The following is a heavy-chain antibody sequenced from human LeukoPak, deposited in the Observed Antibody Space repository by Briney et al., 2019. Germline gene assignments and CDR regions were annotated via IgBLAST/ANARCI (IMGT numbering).Heavy chain of an antibody. CDR3: ARDFVGTAMTRFPDP. D-gene: IGHD5-18*01. J-gene: IGHJ5*02. Sequence: ASVKVSCKASGYTFTGYYMHWVRQAPGQGLEWMGWINPNSGGTNYAQKFQGRVTMTRDTSISTAYMELSRLRSDDTAVYYCARDFVGTAMTRFPDPWGQGTLVTVSS. CDR1: GYTFTGYY. V-gene: IGHV1-2*02. CDR2: INPNSGGT.